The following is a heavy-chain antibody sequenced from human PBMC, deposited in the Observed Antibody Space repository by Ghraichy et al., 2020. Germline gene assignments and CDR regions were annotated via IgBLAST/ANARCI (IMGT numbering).Heavy chain of an antibody. V-gene: IGHV4-34*01. D-gene: IGHD3-3*01. CDR2: INDSGNT. Sequence: GSLRLSCAAYGGSFRGYYWSWIRQSPGKGLEWLGEINDSGNTNYNPSLKSRATISLDTSKKQFSLNLTSVTAADTAVYYCAREGQFLEWLVLRFWSQGTLVTVSS. CDR1: GGSFRGYY. J-gene: IGHJ4*02. CDR3: AREGQFLEWLVLRF.